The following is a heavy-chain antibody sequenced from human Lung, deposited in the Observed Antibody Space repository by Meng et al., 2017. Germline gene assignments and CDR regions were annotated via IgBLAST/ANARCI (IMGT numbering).Heavy chain of an antibody. CDR1: GYTFTSHY. Sequence: ASVKVSCKASGYTFTSHYMHWVRQAPGQGLEWMGIINPSGGSTSYAPKFQGRVTMTRDTSTNTVYMELSSLRSEDTAVYYWARDSYGYCSSTSCYREGHYYYYYGMDVWGQGTTVTVSS. V-gene: IGHV1-46*01. D-gene: IGHD2-2*01. CDR2: INPSGGST. CDR3: ARDSYGYCSSTSCYREGHYYYYYGMDV. J-gene: IGHJ6*02.